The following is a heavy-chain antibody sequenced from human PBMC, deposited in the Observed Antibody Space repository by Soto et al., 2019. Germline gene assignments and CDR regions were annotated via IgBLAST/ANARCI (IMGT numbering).Heavy chain of an antibody. CDR2: IIHIFDTA. V-gene: IGHV1-69*12. CDR3: ARNDCISCSCYYYYSYGMDV. D-gene: IGHD2-15*01. Sequence: QVQLVQSGAEVKKPGSSVKVSCKASGGTFSSYAISWVRQAPGQGLEWMGGIIHIFDTANYAQKFQGRVTITADECTSTADMELSSLRYEYTALYYCARNDCISCSCYYYYSYGMDVWGQGTTVTVSS. J-gene: IGHJ6*02. CDR1: GGTFSSYA.